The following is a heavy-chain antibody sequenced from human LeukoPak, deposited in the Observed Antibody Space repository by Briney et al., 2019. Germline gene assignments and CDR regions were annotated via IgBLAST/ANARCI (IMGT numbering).Heavy chain of an antibody. D-gene: IGHD6-13*01. Sequence: GESLKISCKGSGYSFTSYWIGWVRQMPGKGREWMGIIYPGDSDTRYSPSFQGQVTISADKSISTAYLQWSSLKASDTAMYYCARLGLAAYSSSWYGGDYWGQGTLVTVSS. CDR1: GYSFTSYW. V-gene: IGHV5-51*01. J-gene: IGHJ4*02. CDR2: IYPGDSDT. CDR3: ARLGLAAYSSSWYGGDY.